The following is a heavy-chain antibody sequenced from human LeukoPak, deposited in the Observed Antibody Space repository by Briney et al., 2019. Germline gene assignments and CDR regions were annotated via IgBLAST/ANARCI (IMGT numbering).Heavy chain of an antibody. V-gene: IGHV5-51*01. CDR1: GYTFTSYW. J-gene: IGHJ4*02. Sequence: GESLKISCKGSGYTFTSYWIGWVRQMPGKGLECMGIIYPGDSDTRYSPSFQGQVTISADKSISTAYLQRSSLKASDTATYYCARREYSSSWYYFDYWGQGTLVTVSS. D-gene: IGHD6-13*01. CDR3: ARREYSSSWYYFDY. CDR2: IYPGDSDT.